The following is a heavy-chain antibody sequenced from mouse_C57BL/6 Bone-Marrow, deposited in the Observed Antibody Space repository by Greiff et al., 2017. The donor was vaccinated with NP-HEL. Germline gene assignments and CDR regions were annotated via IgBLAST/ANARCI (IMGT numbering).Heavy chain of an antibody. Sequence: QVPLKESGPGLLQSSQTLSLTCSFSGFSLSTSGMGVSWLRQPSGKGLEWLAHIYWGDDKRYNPSLKSRLTISKDTSRNQVFLKITSVDTADTATYYCARRTPDGSRYAMDYWGQGTSVTVSS. CDR2: IYWGDDK. D-gene: IGHD1-1*01. J-gene: IGHJ4*01. CDR1: GFSLSTSGMG. V-gene: IGHV8-12*01. CDR3: ARRTPDGSRYAMDY.